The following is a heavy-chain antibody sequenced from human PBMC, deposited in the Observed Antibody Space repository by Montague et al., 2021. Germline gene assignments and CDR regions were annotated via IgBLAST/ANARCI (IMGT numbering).Heavy chain of an antibody. CDR1: GFTFSSYA. V-gene: IGHV3-23*01. CDR3: AKERGLSIAWDGENDP. J-gene: IGHJ5*02. D-gene: IGHD3-10*01. CDR2: ISANGDRK. Sequence: SLRLSCAASGFTFSSYAMNWVRQTPGKGLEWVSAISANGDRKYYAGSVKGRFTISRDNSKNTLYLQMNSLRAEDAAVYYGAKERGLSIAWDGENDPWGQGTLVTVSS.